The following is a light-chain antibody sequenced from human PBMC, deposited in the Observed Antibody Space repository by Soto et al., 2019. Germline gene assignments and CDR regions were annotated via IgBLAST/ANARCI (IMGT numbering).Light chain of an antibody. J-gene: IGLJ3*02. CDR1: SSKIGAGYD. CDR3: QSYHSSLSGWV. CDR2: GNS. Sequence: QSVLTQPPSVSGAPGQRVTISCTGSSSKIGAGYDVHWYQQLPGTAPKLLIYGNSNRPSGVPDRFSGSKTGTSASLAITGLQAEDEADYYCQSYHSSLSGWVFGGGTKLTVL. V-gene: IGLV1-40*01.